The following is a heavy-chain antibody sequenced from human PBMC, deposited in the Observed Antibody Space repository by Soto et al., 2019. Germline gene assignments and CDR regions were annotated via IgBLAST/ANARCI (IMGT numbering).Heavy chain of an antibody. D-gene: IGHD2-2*01. CDR2: IKQDGSEK. CDR1: GFTFSSYW. V-gene: IGHV3-7*01. Sequence: GSLRLSCAASGFTFSSYWMSWVRQAPGKGLEWVANIKQDGSEKYYVDSVKGRFTISRDNAKNSLYLQMNSLRAEDTAVYYCARMIVVVPAAKGGRFDPWGQGTLVTVSS. CDR3: ARMIVVVPAAKGGRFDP. J-gene: IGHJ5*02.